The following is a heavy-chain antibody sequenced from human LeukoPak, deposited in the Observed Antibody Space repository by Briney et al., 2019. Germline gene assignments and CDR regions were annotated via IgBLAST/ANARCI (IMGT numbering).Heavy chain of an antibody. D-gene: IGHD5-18*01. Sequence: PSETLSLTCIVSGGSISSGTYYWGWIRQPPGKGLEWIGSIYYSGSTYYNPSLKSRVTISVDTSKNQFSLTLGSVSATDTAVYYCVSPRGFSYGYFDYWGQGTLVTVSS. CDR3: VSPRGFSYGYFDY. J-gene: IGHJ4*02. V-gene: IGHV4-39*01. CDR1: GGSISSGTYY. CDR2: IYYSGST.